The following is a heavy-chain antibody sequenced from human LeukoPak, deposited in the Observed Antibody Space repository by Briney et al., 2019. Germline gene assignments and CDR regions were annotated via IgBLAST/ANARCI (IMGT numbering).Heavy chain of an antibody. CDR2: ISYDGSNK. CDR3: ARDHGDYYFDY. V-gene: IGHV3-30*03. J-gene: IGHJ4*02. D-gene: IGHD4-17*01. Sequence: PGGSLRLSCAASGFTFSSYGMHWVRQAPGKGLEWVAVISYDGSNKYYADSVKGRFTISRDNSKNTLYLQMNSLRAEDTAVYYCARDHGDYYFDYWGQGTLVTVSS. CDR1: GFTFSSYG.